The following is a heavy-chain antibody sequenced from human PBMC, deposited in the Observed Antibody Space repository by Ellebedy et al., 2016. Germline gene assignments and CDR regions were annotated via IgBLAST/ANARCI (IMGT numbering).Heavy chain of an antibody. CDR1: GYTFTGYY. CDR2: INPNSGGT. CDR3: AREGDYGDYGVFDY. Sequence: ASVKVSCKASGYTFTGYYMHWVRQAPGQGLEWMGWINPNSGGTNYAQKFQGWVTMTRDTSISTAYMELSSLRSEDTAVYYCAREGDYGDYGVFDYWGQGTLVTVSS. J-gene: IGHJ4*02. D-gene: IGHD4-17*01. V-gene: IGHV1-2*04.